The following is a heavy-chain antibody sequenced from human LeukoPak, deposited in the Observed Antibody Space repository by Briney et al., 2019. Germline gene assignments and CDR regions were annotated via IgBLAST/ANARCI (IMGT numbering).Heavy chain of an antibody. J-gene: IGHJ5*02. CDR1: GGTFSSYA. V-gene: IGHV1-69*05. Sequence: ASVKVSCKASGGTFSSYAISWVRQPPGQGLEWMGGLIPIFGTANYAQKFQGRVTITTDESTSTAYMELSSLRSEDTAVYYCARSEAAAGTWYNWFDPWGQGTLVTVSS. D-gene: IGHD6-13*01. CDR3: ARSEAAAGTWYNWFDP. CDR2: LIPIFGTA.